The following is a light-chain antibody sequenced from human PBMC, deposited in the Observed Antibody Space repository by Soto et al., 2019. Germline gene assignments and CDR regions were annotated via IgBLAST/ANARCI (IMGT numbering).Light chain of an antibody. CDR2: RNR. CDR1: SSNIGSNY. J-gene: IGLJ2*01. V-gene: IGLV1-47*01. CDR3: AAWDGSLRGVV. Sequence: QSVPTQPPSASGTPGQRGTISCSGSSSNIGSNYEYWYQQLPGTVPQPHIDRNRERPSGVHDRFSGSKSGTSASLANSGLRSEDEADYYCAAWDGSLRGVVFGGGTEVTVL.